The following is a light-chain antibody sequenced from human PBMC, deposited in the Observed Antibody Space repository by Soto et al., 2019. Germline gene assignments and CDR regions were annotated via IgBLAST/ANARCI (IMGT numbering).Light chain of an antibody. J-gene: IGKJ2*01. CDR3: QHSYSTPRT. CDR2: AAS. CDR1: QSISSY. Sequence: DIQMTQSPSSLSASVGDRVTITCRASQSISSYLNWYQQKPGKAPKLLIYAASSLQSGVPSRFSGSGSGTDFTLTNTSLQPEDFATYYCQHSYSTPRTFGQGTKLEIK. V-gene: IGKV1-39*01.